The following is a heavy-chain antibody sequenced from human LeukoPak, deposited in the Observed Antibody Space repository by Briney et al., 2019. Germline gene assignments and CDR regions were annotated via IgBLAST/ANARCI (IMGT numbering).Heavy chain of an antibody. V-gene: IGHV4-31*03. CDR2: IYYSGST. CDR3: ARDWGTYFDY. D-gene: IGHD7-27*01. Sequence: SETLSLTCTVSGGSISSGGYYWSWIRQHPGKGLEWIGYIYYSGSTYYNPSLESRLTMSVDTSKNQFSLHLTSVTAADTAVYYCARDWGTYFDYWGQGTLVTVSS. CDR1: GGSISSGGYY. J-gene: IGHJ4*02.